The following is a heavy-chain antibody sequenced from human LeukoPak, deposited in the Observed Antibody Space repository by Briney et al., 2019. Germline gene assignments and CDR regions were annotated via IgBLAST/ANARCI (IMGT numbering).Heavy chain of an antibody. CDR2: ISYDGSNK. Sequence: PGGSLRLSCAASGFIFSSYAMHWVRQAPGKGLEWVAVISYDGSNKYYADSVKGRFTISRDNSKNTLYLQMNSLRAEDTAVYYCARDFDSSGPTNFDYWGQGTLVTVSS. CDR1: GFIFSSYA. J-gene: IGHJ4*02. D-gene: IGHD3-22*01. CDR3: ARDFDSSGPTNFDY. V-gene: IGHV3-30*04.